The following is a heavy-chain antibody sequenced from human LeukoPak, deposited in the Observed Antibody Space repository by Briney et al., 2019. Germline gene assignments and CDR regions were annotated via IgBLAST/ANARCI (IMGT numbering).Heavy chain of an antibody. CDR3: ARGHFVAARPKLPYDY. D-gene: IGHD6-6*01. CDR1: GGSFSGYY. J-gene: IGHJ4*02. V-gene: IGHV4-34*01. CDR2: INHSGST. Sequence: SETLSLTCAVYGGSFSGYYWSWIRQPLGKGLEWIGEINHSGSTNYNPSLKSRVTISVDTSKNQFSLKLSSVTAADTAVYYCARGHFVAARPKLPYDYWGQGTLVTVSS.